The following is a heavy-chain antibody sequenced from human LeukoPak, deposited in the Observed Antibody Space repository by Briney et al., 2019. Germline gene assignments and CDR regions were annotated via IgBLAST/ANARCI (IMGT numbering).Heavy chain of an antibody. D-gene: IGHD3-22*01. CDR3: ARGRALYYYDSSGYYY. V-gene: IGHV3-48*03. CDR1: GFTFSSHE. J-gene: IGHJ4*02. CDR2: ISSSGSTI. Sequence: GGSLRLSCAASGFTFSSHEMNWVRQAPGKGLEWVSYISSSGSTIYYADSVKGRFTISRDNAKNSLYLQMNSLRAEDTAVYYCARGRALYYYDSSGYYYWGQGTLVTVSS.